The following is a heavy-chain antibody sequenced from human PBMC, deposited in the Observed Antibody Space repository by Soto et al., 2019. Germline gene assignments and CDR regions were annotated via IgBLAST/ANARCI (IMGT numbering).Heavy chain of an antibody. Sequence: ASVKVSCKASGYTFTSYYMHWVRQAPGQGLEWMGIINPSGGSTSYAQKFQGRVTMTRDTSTSTVYMELSSLRSEDTAVYYCARGVYAHYSSYGRDVWGQGTRVTVSS. CDR2: INPSGGST. CDR1: GYTFTSYY. D-gene: IGHD2-8*01. J-gene: IGHJ6*02. CDR3: ARGVYAHYSSYGRDV. V-gene: IGHV1-46*01.